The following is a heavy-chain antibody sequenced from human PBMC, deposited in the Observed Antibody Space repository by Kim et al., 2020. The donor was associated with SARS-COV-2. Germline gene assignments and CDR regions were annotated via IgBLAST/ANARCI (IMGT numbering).Heavy chain of an antibody. J-gene: IGHJ3*02. CDR3: ARRGICCGGDCYRGDAFDI. Sequence: GESLKISCKGSGYSFTSYWIGWVRQMPGKGLEWMGIIYPGDSDTRYSPSFQGQVTISADKSISTAYLQWSSLKASDTAMYYCARRGICCGGDCYRGDAFDIWGQGTMVTLPS. D-gene: IGHD2-21*02. V-gene: IGHV5-51*01. CDR1: GYSFTSYW. CDR2: IYPGDSDT.